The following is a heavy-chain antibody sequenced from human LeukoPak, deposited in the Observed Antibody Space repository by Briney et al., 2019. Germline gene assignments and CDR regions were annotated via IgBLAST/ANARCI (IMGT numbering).Heavy chain of an antibody. D-gene: IGHD5-18*01. CDR3: ARPSHPGTAMLKLDY. V-gene: IGHV3-33*01. CDR1: GFTFSSYG. CDR2: IWYDGNTK. J-gene: IGHJ4*02. Sequence: GGSLRLSCAASGFTFSSYGMHWVRQAPGKGLEWVAVIWYDGNTKYYADSAKGRFTISKDNSKNTLYLQMNSLRAEDTAVYYCARPSHPGTAMLKLDYWGQGTLVTVSS.